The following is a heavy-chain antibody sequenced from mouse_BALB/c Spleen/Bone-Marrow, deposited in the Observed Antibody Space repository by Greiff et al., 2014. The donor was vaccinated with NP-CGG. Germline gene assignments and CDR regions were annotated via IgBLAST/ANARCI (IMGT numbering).Heavy chain of an antibody. CDR1: GFNIKDTY. Sequence: VQLKESGAELVKPGASVKLSCTASGFNIKDTYMHWVKQRPEQGLEWIGRIDPANGNTKYDPKFQGKATITADTSSDTAYLQLSSLTSEDTAVYYCARYYYGSSYFDYWGLGTTLTVSS. CDR2: IDPANGNT. CDR3: ARYYYGSSYFDY. D-gene: IGHD1-1*01. J-gene: IGHJ2*01. V-gene: IGHV14-3*02.